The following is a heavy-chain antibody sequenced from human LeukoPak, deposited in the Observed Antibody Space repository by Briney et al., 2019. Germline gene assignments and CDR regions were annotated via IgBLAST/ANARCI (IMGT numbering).Heavy chain of an antibody. Sequence: SETLSLTCTVSGGSISSSSCYWGWLRQPPGTGLEWIGSIYYSGSTYYNPSLKSRVTISVDTSKNQFSLKLSSVTAADTAVYYCARQSAGDFDYGGQGTLVTVSA. CDR3: ARQSAGDFDY. CDR2: IYYSGST. D-gene: IGHD6-13*01. V-gene: IGHV4-39*01. J-gene: IGHJ4*02. CDR1: GGSISSSSCY.